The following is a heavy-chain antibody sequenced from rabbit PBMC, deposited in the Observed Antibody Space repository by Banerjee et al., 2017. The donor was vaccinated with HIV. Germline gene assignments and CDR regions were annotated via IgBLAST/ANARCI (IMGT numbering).Heavy chain of an antibody. J-gene: IGHJ4*01. V-gene: IGHV1S45*01. CDR3: ARAGNSYGVGGYAGANHL. Sequence: QEQLVESGGGLVKPEGSLTLTCTASGFSFSNGYVMCWVRQAPGKGLEWIACIGTDGGSTWYASWVNGRFTISKTSSTTVTLQMTSLTAADTATYFCARAGNSYGVGGYAGANHLWGPGTLVTVS. CDR1: GFSFSNGYV. CDR2: IGTDGGST. D-gene: IGHD6-1*01.